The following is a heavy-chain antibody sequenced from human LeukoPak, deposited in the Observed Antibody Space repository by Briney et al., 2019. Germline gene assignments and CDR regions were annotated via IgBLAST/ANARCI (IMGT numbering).Heavy chain of an antibody. J-gene: IGHJ3*02. Sequence: SETLSLTCAVYGGSFSGYYWSWIRQPPGKGLEWIGEINHSGSTNYNPSLKSRVTISVDTSKNQFSLKLSSVTAADTAVYYCARGPQTYDYVWGSYRRVVAFDIWGQGTMVTVSS. V-gene: IGHV4-34*01. D-gene: IGHD3-16*02. CDR2: INHSGST. CDR1: GGSFSGYY. CDR3: ARGPQTYDYVWGSYRRVVAFDI.